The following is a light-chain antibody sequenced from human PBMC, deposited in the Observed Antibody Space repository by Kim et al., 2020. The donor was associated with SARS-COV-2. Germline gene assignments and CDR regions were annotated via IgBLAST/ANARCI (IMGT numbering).Light chain of an antibody. CDR3: QQYGTSPLT. Sequence: CPGETATISFRSIQPLSSNHLAWYQQNPGQAPRLLIYGASSRATGIPDRFSGSGSETDFTLTISRLDPEDFAMYYCQQYGTSPLTFGGGTKVDIK. V-gene: IGKV3-20*01. CDR1: QPLSSNH. J-gene: IGKJ4*01. CDR2: GAS.